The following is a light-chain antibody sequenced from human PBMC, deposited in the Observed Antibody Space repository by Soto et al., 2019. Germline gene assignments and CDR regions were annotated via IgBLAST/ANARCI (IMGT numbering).Light chain of an antibody. CDR1: QSISSW. CDR3: QQYNSYSYT. CDR2: KAS. J-gene: IGKJ2*01. Sequence: DIQMTQSPSTLSASVGDSVTITCRASQSISSWLAWYQQKPGKATKLLIYKASSLESGVPSRFSGSGSGTEFTLTISRLQPDYFATYYCQQYNSYSYTFGQGTKLEIK. V-gene: IGKV1-5*03.